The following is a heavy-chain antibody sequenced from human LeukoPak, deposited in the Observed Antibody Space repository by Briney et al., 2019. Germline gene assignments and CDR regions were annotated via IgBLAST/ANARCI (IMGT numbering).Heavy chain of an antibody. V-gene: IGHV3-30-3*01. D-gene: IGHD3-10*01. CDR1: GFTFSSYA. CDR3: ARDLGYGSGSDYWFDP. CDR2: ISYDGSNK. Sequence: PGGSLRLSCAASGFTFSSYAMHWVRQAPGKGLEWVAVISYDGSNKYYADSVKGRFTISRDNSKNTLYLQMNSLRAEDTAVYYCARDLGYGSGSDYWFDPWGQGTLVTVSS. J-gene: IGHJ5*02.